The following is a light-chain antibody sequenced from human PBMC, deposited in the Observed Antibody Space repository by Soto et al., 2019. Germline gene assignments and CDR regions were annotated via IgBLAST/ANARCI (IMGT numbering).Light chain of an antibody. CDR1: SSDVGGYNY. J-gene: IGLJ3*02. CDR3: CSYAGSYGGV. CDR2: DVT. V-gene: IGLV2-11*01. Sequence: QSALTQPRSVSGSPGQSVTISCTGSSSDVGGYNYVSWYQQQPGKAPKLLIYDVTIRTAGVSDRFSGSKSGNTASLTISGLQAEDDGDYYCCSYAGSYGGVFGGGTKLTVL.